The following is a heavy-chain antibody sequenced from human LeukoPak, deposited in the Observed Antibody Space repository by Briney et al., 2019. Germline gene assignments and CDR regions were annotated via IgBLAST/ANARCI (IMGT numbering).Heavy chain of an antibody. CDR2: IIPIFGTA. Sequence: SVKVSCKASGGTFSSYAISWVRQAPGQGLEWMGRIIPIFGTANYAQKFQGRVTITTDESTSTAYMELSGLRSEDTAVYYCARVRDGYNSYYFDYWGQGTLVTASS. V-gene: IGHV1-69*05. D-gene: IGHD5-24*01. J-gene: IGHJ4*02. CDR1: GGTFSSYA. CDR3: ARVRDGYNSYYFDY.